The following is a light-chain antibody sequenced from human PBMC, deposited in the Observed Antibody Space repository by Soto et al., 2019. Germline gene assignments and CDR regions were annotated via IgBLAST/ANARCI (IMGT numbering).Light chain of an antibody. CDR1: QSVSSY. CDR3: QQRSNLPPT. J-gene: IGKJ5*01. Sequence: IVLTQSPATLSLSPGERATLSCRASQSVSSYLAWYQQKPGQAPRLLIYDASNRATGIPARFSGSGSGTDFTLTISSLEPEDFAVYYCQQRSNLPPTFGQGTRLEI. V-gene: IGKV3-11*01. CDR2: DAS.